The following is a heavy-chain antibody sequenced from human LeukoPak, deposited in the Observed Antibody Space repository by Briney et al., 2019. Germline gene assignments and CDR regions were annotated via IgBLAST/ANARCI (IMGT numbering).Heavy chain of an antibody. D-gene: IGHD2/OR15-2a*01. CDR3: ARGFLTDQIYYYYMDV. Sequence: GGSLRLSCAASGFTFSSYGMHWVRQAPGKWLEWVAVISYDGSNKYYADSVKGRFTISRDNAKNTLYLQMNSLRVEDTAVYYCARGFLTDQIYYYYMDVWGKGTTVTISS. V-gene: IGHV3-30*03. CDR2: ISYDGSNK. J-gene: IGHJ6*03. CDR1: GFTFSSYG.